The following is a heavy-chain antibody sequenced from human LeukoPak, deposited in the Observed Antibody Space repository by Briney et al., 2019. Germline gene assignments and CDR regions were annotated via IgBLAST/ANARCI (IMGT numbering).Heavy chain of an antibody. J-gene: IGHJ3*02. CDR1: GASISSYY. Sequence: SETLSLTCTVSGASISSYYWSWIRQPAGKGLEWIGRIYTSGSTNYNPSLKSRVTMSVDTSKNQFSLKLSSVTAADTAVYYCARASGRYYYDSSGYAFDIWGQGTMVTVSS. CDR2: IYTSGST. V-gene: IGHV4-4*07. D-gene: IGHD3-22*01. CDR3: ARASGRYYYDSSGYAFDI.